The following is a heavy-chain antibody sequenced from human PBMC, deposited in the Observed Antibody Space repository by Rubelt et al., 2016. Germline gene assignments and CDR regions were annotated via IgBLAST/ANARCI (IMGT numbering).Heavy chain of an antibody. Sequence: GSGGGLVQPGGSLRLSCAVSGFSFSTYWMRWVRQAPGKGLVWVSHINTDGKSTNYADSVKGRFTISRDNAKNTLFLQMNSLTAEDTAVYYCARKKLGTNSFDHWGQGALVTVSS. CDR3: ARKKLGTNSFDH. CDR1: GFSFSTYW. CDR2: INTDGKST. V-gene: IGHV3-74*01. J-gene: IGHJ4*02. D-gene: IGHD1-26*01.